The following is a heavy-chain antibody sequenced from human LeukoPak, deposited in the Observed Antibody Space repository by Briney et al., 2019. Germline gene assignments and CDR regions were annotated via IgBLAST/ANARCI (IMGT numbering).Heavy chain of an antibody. J-gene: IGHJ4*02. CDR1: GGSIGSYY. CDR3: ARESKSYDGSGYYHDY. Sequence: SETLSLTCTVSGGSIGSYYWSWIRQPAGKGLEWIGRIYTSGSTDYNPSLRSRVTMSVDTSRNQFSLKLTSVTAADTAVYYCARESKSYDGSGYYHDYWGQGNLVTVSS. V-gene: IGHV4-4*07. CDR2: IYTSGST. D-gene: IGHD3-22*01.